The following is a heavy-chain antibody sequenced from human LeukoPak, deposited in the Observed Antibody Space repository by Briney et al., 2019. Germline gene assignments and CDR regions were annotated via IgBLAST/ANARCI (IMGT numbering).Heavy chain of an antibody. D-gene: IGHD2-2*01. CDR3: AKDLAFRGLSNIVVVPAAMSGPSFDY. V-gene: IGHV3-23*01. J-gene: IGHJ4*02. CDR2: ISGSGGST. CDR1: GITFSSYA. Sequence: GGSLRLSCAASGITFSSYAMSWVRQAPGKGLEWGSAISGSGGSTYYADSVKGRFTISRDNSKNTLYLQMNTLRAEDTAVYYCAKDLAFRGLSNIVVVPAAMSGPSFDYWGQGTLVTVSS.